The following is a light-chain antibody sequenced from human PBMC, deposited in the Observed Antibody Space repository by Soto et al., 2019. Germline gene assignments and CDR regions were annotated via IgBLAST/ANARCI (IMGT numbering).Light chain of an antibody. V-gene: IGKV3-20*01. Sequence: EIVLTQSPGTLSLSPGERATLSCRASQSVSSSYLAWYQQKPGQAPRLLIYGASSRATGIPVRFSGSGSGTDFTLTISRLEPEDFAVYYCQQYGSSETFGQGTKLEIK. CDR1: QSVSSSY. CDR2: GAS. J-gene: IGKJ2*01. CDR3: QQYGSSET.